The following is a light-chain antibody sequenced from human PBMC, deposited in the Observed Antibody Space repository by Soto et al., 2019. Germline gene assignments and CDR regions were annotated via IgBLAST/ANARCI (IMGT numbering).Light chain of an antibody. V-gene: IGKV1-39*01. CDR2: DAS. Sequence: DVQMTQSPSSLSASVGDSVTITCRASQSVFNHLSWFQQRPGKGHKLLIYDASSLHAGVPSRFSGSGYGTDFTLTISTVQREDSAIYYCHQSSSTPLTFGGGTRVELK. CDR1: QSVFNH. J-gene: IGKJ4*01. CDR3: HQSSSTPLT.